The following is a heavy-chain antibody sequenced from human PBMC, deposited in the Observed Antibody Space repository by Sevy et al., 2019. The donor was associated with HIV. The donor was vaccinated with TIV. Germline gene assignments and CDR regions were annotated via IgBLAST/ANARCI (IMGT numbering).Heavy chain of an antibody. Sequence: GGSLRLSCAASGFIFSSYAMSWVRQSPGKGLEWVSSISGSGGDTYYADSVKGRFSVSRDNSKNTLYMQMNSLGAEDTAMYYCAKAAGTVHSTPTPELNWGQGTLVTVSS. CDR2: ISGSGGDT. D-gene: IGHD6-13*01. V-gene: IGHV3-23*01. CDR1: GFIFSSYA. CDR3: AKAAGTVHSTPTPELN. J-gene: IGHJ4*02.